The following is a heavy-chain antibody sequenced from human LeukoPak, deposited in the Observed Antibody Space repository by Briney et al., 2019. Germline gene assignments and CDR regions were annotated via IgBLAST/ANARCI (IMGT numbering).Heavy chain of an antibody. D-gene: IGHD6-19*01. CDR1: GWSFSGYY. Sequence: SETLSLTCAVNGWSFSGYYWSWIRQPPGKGLEWIGEINHSGSTNYNPSLKSRVTISVDTSKNQFSLKLSSVTAADTAVYYCAREGTVAGSYFDYWGQGTLVTVSS. CDR3: AREGTVAGSYFDY. CDR2: INHSGST. V-gene: IGHV4-34*01. J-gene: IGHJ4*02.